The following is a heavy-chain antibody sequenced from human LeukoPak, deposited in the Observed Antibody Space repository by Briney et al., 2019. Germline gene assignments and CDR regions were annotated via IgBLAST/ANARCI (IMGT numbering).Heavy chain of an antibody. CDR2: IYYSGNT. CDR3: ARRGKWLQLFDP. V-gene: IGHV4-30-4*08. CDR1: GDSINSGDYN. Sequence: SKTLSLTCTVSGDSINSGDYNWHSLRQPPGTGLEWIGYIYYSGNTYYNPSLKTRVTISVDTSKNQFSLKLSSETAADTAVYYCARRGKWLQLFDPWGQGTLVTVSS. D-gene: IGHD3-22*01. J-gene: IGHJ5*02.